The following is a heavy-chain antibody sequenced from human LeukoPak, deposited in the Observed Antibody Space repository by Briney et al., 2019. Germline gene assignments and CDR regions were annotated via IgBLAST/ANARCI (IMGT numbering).Heavy chain of an antibody. D-gene: IGHD3-16*02. CDR3: ARDHHHRLWDDYYYYMDV. J-gene: IGHJ6*03. V-gene: IGHV3-23*01. CDR2: ISGSGGST. Sequence: GGSLRLSCAASGFTFSSYAMSWVRQAPGKGLEWVSSISGSGGSTYYADSVKGRSSISRDNSKNTLYLQVNSLRAEDTAVYYCARDHHHRLWDDYYYYMDVWGKGTTVTISS. CDR1: GFTFSSYA.